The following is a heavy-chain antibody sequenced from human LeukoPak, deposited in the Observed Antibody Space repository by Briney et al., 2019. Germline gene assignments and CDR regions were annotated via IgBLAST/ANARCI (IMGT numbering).Heavy chain of an antibody. CDR2: IWYDGGNI. V-gene: IGHV3-33*01. CDR3: ARDGIAAVGTDY. CDR1: GFALKTHG. J-gene: IGHJ4*02. D-gene: IGHD6-13*01. Sequence: GGSLRLSCVVSGFALKTHGMHWVRQVPGKGLEWVAVIWYDGGNIYYTDSVKGRFIISRDNSKNTLYLQMDSLRAEDTAVYYCARDGIAAVGTDYWGQGTLVTVSS.